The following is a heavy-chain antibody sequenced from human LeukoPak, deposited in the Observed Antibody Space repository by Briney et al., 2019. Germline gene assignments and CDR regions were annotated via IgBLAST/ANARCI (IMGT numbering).Heavy chain of an antibody. CDR2: IYTSGST. J-gene: IGHJ5*02. CDR3: ARASRVPYNWFDP. V-gene: IGHV4-4*07. Sequence: SETLSLTCTVSAGSLNNYYWSWIRQPAGKGLEWIGRIYTSGSTNYNPSLKSRVTMSVDTSKNQFSLKLSSVTAADTAVYYCARASRVPYNWFDPWGQGTLVTVSS. CDR1: AGSLNNYY. D-gene: IGHD3-10*01.